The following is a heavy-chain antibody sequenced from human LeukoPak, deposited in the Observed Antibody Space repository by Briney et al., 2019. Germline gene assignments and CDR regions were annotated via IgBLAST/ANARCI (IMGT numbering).Heavy chain of an antibody. D-gene: IGHD1-26*01. CDR3: AKDWQASKSIVGATAFDY. Sequence: SGGSLRLSCAASGFTFSSYAMSWVRQAPGKGLEWVSAISGCGGSTYYADSVKGRFTISRDNSKNTLYLQMNSLRAEDTAVYYCAKDWQASKSIVGATAFDYWGQGTLVTVSS. V-gene: IGHV3-23*01. CDR1: GFTFSSYA. J-gene: IGHJ4*02. CDR2: ISGCGGST.